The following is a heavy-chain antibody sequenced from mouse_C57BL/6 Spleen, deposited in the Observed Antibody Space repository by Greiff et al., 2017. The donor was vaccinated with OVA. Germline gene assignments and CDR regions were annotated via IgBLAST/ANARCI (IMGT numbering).Heavy chain of an antibody. J-gene: IGHJ2*01. Sequence: QVQLQQPGAELVMPGASVKLSCKASGYTFTSYWMHWVKQRPGQGLEWIGEIDPSDSYTNYNQKFKGKSTLTVDKSSSTAYMQLSSLTSEDSAVYYCARYLYYYGSSHFDYWGQGTTLTVSS. CDR2: IDPSDSYT. CDR3: ARYLYYYGSSHFDY. CDR1: GYTFTSYW. V-gene: IGHV1-69*01. D-gene: IGHD1-1*01.